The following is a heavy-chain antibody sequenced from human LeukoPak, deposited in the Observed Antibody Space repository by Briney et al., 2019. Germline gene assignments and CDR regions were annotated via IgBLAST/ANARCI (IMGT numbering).Heavy chain of an antibody. V-gene: IGHV3-53*01. D-gene: IGHD3-22*01. J-gene: IGHJ4*02. Sequence: GGSLRLSCAASGLTVSSNYMSWVRQAPGKGLEWVSVIYSGGSTYYADSVKGRFTISRDNSKNTLYLQMNSLRAEDTAVYYCAREDYYDSSGYYDHYFDYWGQGTLVTVSS. CDR1: GLTVSSNY. CDR2: IYSGGST. CDR3: AREDYYDSSGYYDHYFDY.